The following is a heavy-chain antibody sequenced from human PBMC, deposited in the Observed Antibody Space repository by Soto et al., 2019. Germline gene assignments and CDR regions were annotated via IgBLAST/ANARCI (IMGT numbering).Heavy chain of an antibody. J-gene: IGHJ4*02. D-gene: IGHD3-10*01. CDR3: ATSYGSGYRAFDS. Sequence: QVQLVQSGAEVKRPGSSVKVSCKASGDTFSFYSINWVRQAPGLGLEWMGRVNPILSMSNYAQRFQGRVTXTXDXXTSTAYMELSGLRSEDTAMYYCATSYGSGYRAFDSWGQGALVTVSS. CDR2: VNPILSMS. CDR1: GDTFSFYS. V-gene: IGHV1-69*04.